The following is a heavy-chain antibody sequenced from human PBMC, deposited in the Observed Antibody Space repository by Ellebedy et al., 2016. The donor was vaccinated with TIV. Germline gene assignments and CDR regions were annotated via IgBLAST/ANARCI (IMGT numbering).Heavy chain of an antibody. CDR2: ISGSSITS. CDR3: ARDMAWGNERVVDAFDM. CDR1: GFTFTPYS. V-gene: IGHV3-48*04. D-gene: IGHD7-27*01. J-gene: IGHJ3*02. Sequence: GESLKISCTASGFTFTPYSMNWVRQAPGKGLEWVSYISGSSITSYYADSVKGRFSISRDNAKNSLYLQMNGLGVEDTAVYFCARDMAWGNERVVDAFDMWGHGTLVTVSS.